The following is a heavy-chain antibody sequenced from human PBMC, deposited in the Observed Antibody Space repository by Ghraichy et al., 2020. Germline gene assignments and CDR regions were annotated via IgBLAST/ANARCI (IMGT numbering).Heavy chain of an antibody. CDR1: GFTFTDYW. J-gene: IGHJ4*02. Sequence: GGSLRLSCAVSGFTFTDYWLHWVRQAPGKGLVWVSRIYTDVSTATYADSVKSRFTISRDNAKNTLYLQMNSLRADDTAVYYCATSAVTYYGTALDYWGQGNLVTVSS. CDR2: IYTDVSTA. D-gene: IGHD4-17*01. CDR3: ATSAVTYYGTALDY. V-gene: IGHV3-74*01.